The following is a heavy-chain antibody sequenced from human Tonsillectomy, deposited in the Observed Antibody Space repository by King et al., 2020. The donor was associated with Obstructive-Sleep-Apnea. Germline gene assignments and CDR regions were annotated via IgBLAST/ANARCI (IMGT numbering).Heavy chain of an antibody. V-gene: IGHV4-39*07. Sequence: QLQESGPGLVKPSETLSLTCTVSGGSISSSSYYWGWIRQPPGKGLEWFGSIYYRGSTYHNPSLKSRVTISVDTSKNQFSLKLSPVTAADTAVYYCLTYYYDSSGYYPFDYWGQGTLVTVSS. D-gene: IGHD3-22*01. CDR2: IYYRGST. CDR1: GGSISSSSYY. CDR3: LTYYYDSSGYYPFDY. J-gene: IGHJ4*02.